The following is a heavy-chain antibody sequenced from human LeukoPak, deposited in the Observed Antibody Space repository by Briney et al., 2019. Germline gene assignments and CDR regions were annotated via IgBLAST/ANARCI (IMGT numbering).Heavy chain of an antibody. Sequence: GASVKVSCKASGYTFTSYGISWVRQAPGQGLEWMGWISAYNGNTNYAQKLQGRVTMTTDTSTSTAYMELRSLRSDDTAAYYCAREVAVNYYGSGSYWVPYYYYYMDVWGKGTTVTISS. V-gene: IGHV1-18*01. J-gene: IGHJ6*03. CDR2: ISAYNGNT. CDR1: GYTFTSYG. D-gene: IGHD3-10*01. CDR3: AREVAVNYYGSGSYWVPYYYYYMDV.